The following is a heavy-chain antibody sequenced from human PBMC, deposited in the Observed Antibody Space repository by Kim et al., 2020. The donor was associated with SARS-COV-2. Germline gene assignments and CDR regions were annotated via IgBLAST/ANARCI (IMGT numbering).Heavy chain of an antibody. J-gene: IGHJ4*02. CDR1: GFTFSSDC. Sequence: GGSLRLSCAASGFTFSSDCLHWVRQAPGKGLVWVSRIRGGGSRECYAASVKGRFTISRDNSKNTLYLQMNILRAEDTALYYCARHGASPNPELCYWGQG. V-gene: IGHV3-74*01. D-gene: IGHD1-7*01. CDR3: ARHGASPNPELCY. CDR2: IRGGGSRE.